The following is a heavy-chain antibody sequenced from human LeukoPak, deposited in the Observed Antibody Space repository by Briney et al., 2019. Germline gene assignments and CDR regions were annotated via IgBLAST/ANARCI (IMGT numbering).Heavy chain of an antibody. V-gene: IGHV3-23*01. J-gene: IGHJ4*02. CDR2: VTGGSAT. CDR3: AKDGPKY. Sequence: GGSLRLSCAASGFTFSNFAMNWVRQAPGEGLEWVSVVTGGSATYYADSVKGRFTIPRDNSKNTLYLQMNSLRAEDTAVYYCAKDGPKYWGQGTLVTVSS. CDR1: GFTFSNFA.